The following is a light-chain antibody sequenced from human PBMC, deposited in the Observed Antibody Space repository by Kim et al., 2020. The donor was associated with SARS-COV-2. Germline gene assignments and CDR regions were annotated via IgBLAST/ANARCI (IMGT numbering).Light chain of an antibody. Sequence: SYELTQPPSVSVSPGQTASITCSGDKLGDKYACWFQQKPGQSPLLVIYQDNKRPSGIPERFSGSNSGNTATLTISGTQAMDEGDYYCQAWDSNTQVVFGG. J-gene: IGLJ2*01. CDR3: QAWDSNTQVV. CDR1: KLGDKY. CDR2: QDN. V-gene: IGLV3-1*01.